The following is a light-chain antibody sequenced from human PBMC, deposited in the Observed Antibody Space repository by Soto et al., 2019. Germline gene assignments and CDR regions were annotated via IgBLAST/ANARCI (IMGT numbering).Light chain of an antibody. Sequence: ELVLTQSPGTLSLSPEERATLSCRASQSVSGRYLAWYQQKPAQAPRLLIYGASSRATGIPDRFSGSRSGTDFTLTISRLEPEDFAVYYCQQYGSSPYTFGQGTKLEIK. CDR2: GAS. V-gene: IGKV3-20*01. J-gene: IGKJ2*01. CDR3: QQYGSSPYT. CDR1: QSVSGRY.